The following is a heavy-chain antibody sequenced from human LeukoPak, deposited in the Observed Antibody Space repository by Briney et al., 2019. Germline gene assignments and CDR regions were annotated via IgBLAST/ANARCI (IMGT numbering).Heavy chain of an antibody. D-gene: IGHD4-17*01. Sequence: PGGSLRLSCAASGFTFSSYGMSWVRQAPGKGLEWVSAISGSGGSTYYADSVKGRFTISRDNSKNTLYLQMNSLRAEDTAVYYCAKDRALMTTVTTTADYWGQGTLVTVSS. CDR3: AKDRALMTTVTTTADY. CDR1: GFTFSSYG. J-gene: IGHJ4*02. V-gene: IGHV3-23*01. CDR2: ISGSGGST.